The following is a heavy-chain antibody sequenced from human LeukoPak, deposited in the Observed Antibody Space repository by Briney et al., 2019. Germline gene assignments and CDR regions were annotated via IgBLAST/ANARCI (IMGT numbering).Heavy chain of an antibody. J-gene: IGHJ4*02. D-gene: IGHD6-13*01. CDR2: ISYDGSNK. CDR1: GFTFSSYG. V-gene: IGHV3-30*18. Sequence: GGSLRLSCAASGFTFSSYGMHWVRQAPGRGLEWVAVISYDGSNKYYADSVKGRFTISRDNSKNTLYLQMNTLRADDTAVYYCAKDHGSSDWYYFDYWGQGTLVTVSS. CDR3: AKDHGSSDWYYFDY.